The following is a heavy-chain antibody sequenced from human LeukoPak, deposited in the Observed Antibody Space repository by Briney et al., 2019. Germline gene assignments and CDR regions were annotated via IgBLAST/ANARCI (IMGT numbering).Heavy chain of an antibody. CDR2: ISGSGGST. CDR1: GFTFSSYA. D-gene: IGHD4-17*01. J-gene: IGHJ4*02. CDR3: AKPKQTTVTTSYYFDY. Sequence: GGSLRLSCAASGFTFSSYAMSWVRQAPGKGLEWVSAISGSGGSTYYADSMKGRFTISRDNSKNTLYLQMNSLRAEDTAVYYCAKPKQTTVTTSYYFDYWGQGTLVTVSS. V-gene: IGHV3-23*01.